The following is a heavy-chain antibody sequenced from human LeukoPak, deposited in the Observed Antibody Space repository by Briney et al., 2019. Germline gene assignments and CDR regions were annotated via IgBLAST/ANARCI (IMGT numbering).Heavy chain of an antibody. CDR1: GYTFTGYY. V-gene: IGHV1-2*02. CDR2: INPNSGGT. Sequence: ASVKVSCKASGYTFTGYYMHWGRQAPGQGLEWMGWINPNSGGTNYAQKFQGRVTMTRDTSISTAYMELSRLRSDDTAVYYCARTHSSGYYYYYYYMDVWGKGTTVTVSS. CDR3: ARTHSSGYYYYYYYMDV. J-gene: IGHJ6*03. D-gene: IGHD3-22*01.